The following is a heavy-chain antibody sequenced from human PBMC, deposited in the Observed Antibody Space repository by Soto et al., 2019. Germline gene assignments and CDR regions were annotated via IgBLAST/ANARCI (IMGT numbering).Heavy chain of an antibody. Sequence: GGSLRLSCAASGFTFSSYGMHWVRQAPGKGLEWVAVISYDGSNKYYADSVKGRFTISRGNSKNTLYLQMNSLRAEDTAVYYCAKDPLSSYGYLHYYYYGMDVWGQGTTVTVSS. CDR1: GFTFSSYG. D-gene: IGHD5-18*01. V-gene: IGHV3-30*18. CDR3: AKDPLSSYGYLHYYYYGMDV. CDR2: ISYDGSNK. J-gene: IGHJ6*02.